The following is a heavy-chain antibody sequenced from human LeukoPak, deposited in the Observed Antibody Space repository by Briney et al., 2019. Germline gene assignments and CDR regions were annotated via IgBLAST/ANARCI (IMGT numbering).Heavy chain of an antibody. J-gene: IGHJ4*02. CDR3: TTNGGDYYGSGTTHY. V-gene: IGHV3-15*01. Sequence: GGSLRLSCAASGFTFRNVWMSWVRQAPGKGLEWVGRIKSKTDGGTTDYAAPVKGRFTISRDDSKNTLFLQMNSLKTEDTAVYYCTTNGGDYYGSGTTHYWGQGTLVTVSS. CDR1: GFTFRNVW. CDR2: IKSKTDGGTT. D-gene: IGHD3-10*01.